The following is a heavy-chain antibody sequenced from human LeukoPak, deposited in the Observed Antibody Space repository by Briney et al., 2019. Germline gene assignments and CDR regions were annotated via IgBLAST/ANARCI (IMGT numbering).Heavy chain of an antibody. D-gene: IGHD6-19*01. CDR2: INHSGST. CDR3: ARSDSSGWYVDY. Sequence: NPLETLSLTCAVYGGSFSGYYWSWIRQPPGKGLEWIGEINHSGSTNYNPSHKSRVTISIDTSKNQFSLKLSSVTAADTAVYYCARSDSSGWYVDYWGQGTLVTVSS. V-gene: IGHV4-34*01. CDR1: GGSFSGYY. J-gene: IGHJ4*02.